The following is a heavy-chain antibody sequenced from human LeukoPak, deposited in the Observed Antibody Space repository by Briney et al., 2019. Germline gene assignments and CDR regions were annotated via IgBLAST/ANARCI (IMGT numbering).Heavy chain of an antibody. J-gene: IGHJ6*03. D-gene: IGHD3-3*01. CDR2: IIPIFGTA. CDR1: GGTFSSYA. Sequence: EASVKVPCKASGGTFSSYAISWVRQAPGQGLEWMGGIIPIFGTANYAQKFQGRVTITTDESTSTAYMELSSLRSEDTAVYYCAREVTYYDFWSGYTLPYYYYYMDVWGKGTTVTVSS. CDR3: AREVTYYDFWSGYTLPYYYYYMDV. V-gene: IGHV1-69*05.